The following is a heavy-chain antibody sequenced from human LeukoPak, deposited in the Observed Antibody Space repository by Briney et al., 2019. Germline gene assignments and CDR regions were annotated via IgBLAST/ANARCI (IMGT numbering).Heavy chain of an antibody. Sequence: SETLSLTCTVSGGSISSYYWSWIRQPPGKGLEWIGYIYYSGSTNYNPSLKSRVTISVDTSKNQFSPKLSSVTAADTAVYYCARDGRDGYKGYIDYWGQGTLVTVSS. CDR3: ARDGRDGYKGYIDY. D-gene: IGHD5-24*01. CDR2: IYYSGST. V-gene: IGHV4-59*01. CDR1: GGSISSYY. J-gene: IGHJ4*02.